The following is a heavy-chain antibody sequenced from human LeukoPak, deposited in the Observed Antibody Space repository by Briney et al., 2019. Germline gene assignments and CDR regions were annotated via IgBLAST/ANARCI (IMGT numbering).Heavy chain of an antibody. V-gene: IGHV1-2*02. CDR1: GYTFTGYY. J-gene: IGHJ5*01. CDR3: ARPTAAAGRMNWSDP. CDR2: INPNSGGT. D-gene: IGHD6-13*01. Sequence: ASATVSCKASGYTFTGYYMHWVRHAPGQGLEWMGWINPNSGGTNYAQKFQGRVTMTRYTSISTAYMELSRLRSDDTAVYNCARPTAAAGRMNWSDPWSQPTLVTVSS.